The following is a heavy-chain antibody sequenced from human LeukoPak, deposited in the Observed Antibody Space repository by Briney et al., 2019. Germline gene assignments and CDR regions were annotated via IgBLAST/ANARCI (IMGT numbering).Heavy chain of an antibody. D-gene: IGHD3-10*02. CDR2: ISYDGGNK. CDR1: GFTFSSYG. Sequence: PGGSLRLSCAASGFTFSSYGMHWVRQAPGKGLEWVAVISYDGGNKYYADSVKGRFTISRDNSKNTLYLQMNSLRAEDTAVYYCAKSNVRGTWTTPFDYWGQGTLVTVSS. J-gene: IGHJ4*02. CDR3: AKSNVRGTWTTPFDY. V-gene: IGHV3-30*18.